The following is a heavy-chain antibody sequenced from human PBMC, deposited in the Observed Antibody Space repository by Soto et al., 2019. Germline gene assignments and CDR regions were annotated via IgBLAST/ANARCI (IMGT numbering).Heavy chain of an antibody. CDR3: AKLLIGYCSGGSCYSY. D-gene: IGHD2-15*01. CDR2: ISGSGGST. J-gene: IGHJ4*02. CDR1: GFTFSSYA. Sequence: GGSLRLSCAASGFTFSSYAMSWVRQAPGKGLEWVSAISGSGGSTYYADSVKGRFTISRDNSKNTLYLQMNSLRAEDTAVDYCAKLLIGYCSGGSCYSYWGQGTLVTVSS. V-gene: IGHV3-23*01.